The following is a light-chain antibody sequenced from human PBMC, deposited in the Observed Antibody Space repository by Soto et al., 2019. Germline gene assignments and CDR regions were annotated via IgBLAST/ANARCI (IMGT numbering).Light chain of an antibody. CDR3: SSYTSSSTVV. J-gene: IGLJ2*01. CDR2: DVS. V-gene: IGLV2-14*01. CDR1: SSDVGGYNY. Sequence: QSALTQPASVSGYPGQSITISCTGTSSDVGGYNYVSWYQQHPGKAPKLMIYDVSNRPSGVSNRFSGSKSGNTASLTISGLQAEDEADYYCSSYTSSSTVVFGGGTKLPVL.